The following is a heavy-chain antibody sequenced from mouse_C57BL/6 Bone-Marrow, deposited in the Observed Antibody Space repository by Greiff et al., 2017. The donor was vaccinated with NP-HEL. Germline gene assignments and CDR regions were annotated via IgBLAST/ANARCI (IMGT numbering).Heavy chain of an antibody. CDR3: ARFAY. Sequence: VQLQQPGAELVKPGASVKLSCKASGYTFTSYWMQWVKQRPGQGLEWIGEIDPSDSYTNYNQKFKGKATLTVDTASSTADMQLSSLTSEDSAVYYCARFAYWGQGTLVTVSA. V-gene: IGHV1-50*01. CDR2: IDPSDSYT. CDR1: GYTFTSYW. J-gene: IGHJ3*01.